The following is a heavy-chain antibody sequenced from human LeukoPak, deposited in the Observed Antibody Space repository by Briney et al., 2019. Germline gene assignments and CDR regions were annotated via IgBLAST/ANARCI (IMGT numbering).Heavy chain of an antibody. J-gene: IGHJ6*03. D-gene: IGHD5-12*01. Sequence: GGSLRLSCAASGFTFSSYGMHWVRQAPGKGLEWVAFIRYDGSNKYYADSVKGRFTISRDNSKNTLYLQMNSLRAEDTAVYYCAKDSRRANYYYYYMDVWGKGTTVTVSS. V-gene: IGHV3-30*02. CDR2: IRYDGSNK. CDR1: GFTFSSYG. CDR3: AKDSRRANYYYYYMDV.